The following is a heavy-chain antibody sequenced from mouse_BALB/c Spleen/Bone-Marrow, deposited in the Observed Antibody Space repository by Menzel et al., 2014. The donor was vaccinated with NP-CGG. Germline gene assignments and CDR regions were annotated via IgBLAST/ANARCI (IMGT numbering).Heavy chain of an antibody. D-gene: IGHD2-1*01. CDR1: GFTFXDYY. CDR3: ARDIGNYVRFAY. J-gene: IGHJ3*01. Sequence: EVMLVESGGGLVQPGGSLRLSCATSGFTFXDYYMSWVRQPPGKALEWLGFIRNKANGYTTEYSASVKGRFTISRDNSQSILYLQMNTLGAEDSATYYCARDIGNYVRFAYWGQGTLVTVSA. CDR2: IRNKANGYTT. V-gene: IGHV7-3*02.